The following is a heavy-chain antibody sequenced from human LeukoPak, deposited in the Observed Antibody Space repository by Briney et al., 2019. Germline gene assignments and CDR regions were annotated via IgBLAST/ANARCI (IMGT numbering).Heavy chain of an antibody. CDR2: IKQDGSEK. CDR1: GFTFSDYY. D-gene: IGHD4-23*01. J-gene: IGHJ4*02. Sequence: GGSLRLSCVASGFTFSDYYMSWVRQPPGKGLEWVANIKQDGSEKYYVDSVKGRFTISRDNAKNSLFLQMNGLRAEDTAVYYCAREVTPYYWGQGTLVTVSS. CDR3: AREVTPYY. V-gene: IGHV3-7*01.